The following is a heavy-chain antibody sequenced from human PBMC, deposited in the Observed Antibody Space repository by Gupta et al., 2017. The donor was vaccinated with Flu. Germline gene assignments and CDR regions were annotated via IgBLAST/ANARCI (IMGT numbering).Heavy chain of an antibody. CDR1: GFTLGDYA. CDR3: AREGDSSSRGVRHYFYGLDV. J-gene: IGHJ6*02. D-gene: IGHD6-13*01. Sequence: EVQLVESGGDLIQPGRSLRLSCSASGFTLGDYALSWVRQAPGKGLEWVGFIRSKAYAGTREHAPSVRGRFTISRDDSKNIAYLQMDSLKAEDTGVYYCAREGDSSSRGVRHYFYGLDVWGQGTTVTVSS. V-gene: IGHV3-49*04. CDR2: IRSKAYAGTR.